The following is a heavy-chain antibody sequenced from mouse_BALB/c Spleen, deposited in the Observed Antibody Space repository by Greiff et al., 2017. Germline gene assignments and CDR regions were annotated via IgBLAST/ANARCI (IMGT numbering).Heavy chain of an antibody. CDR3: ATGTH. J-gene: IGHJ2*01. CDR2: ISYDGSN. D-gene: IGHD4-1*01. Sequence: VQLKESGPGLVKPSQSLSLTCSVTGYSITSGYYWNWIRQFPGNKLEWMGYISYDGSNNYNPSLKNRISITRDTSKNQFFLKLNSVTTEDTATYYCATGTHWGQGTTLTVSS. V-gene: IGHV3-6*02. CDR1: GYSITSGYY.